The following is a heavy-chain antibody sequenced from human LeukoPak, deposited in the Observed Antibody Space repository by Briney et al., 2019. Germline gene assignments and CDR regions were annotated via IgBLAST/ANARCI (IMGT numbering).Heavy chain of an antibody. V-gene: IGHV1-69*04. CDR1: GGTFSSYA. J-gene: IGHJ6*02. Sequence: SVKVSCKASGGTFSSYAISWVRQAPGQGLEWMGRIIPILGIANYAQKFQGRVTITADKSTSTAYMELSSLRSGDTAVYYCARPTDYGDYEYYYYYYGVDVWGQGTTVTVSS. D-gene: IGHD4-17*01. CDR2: IIPILGIA. CDR3: ARPTDYGDYEYYYYYYGVDV.